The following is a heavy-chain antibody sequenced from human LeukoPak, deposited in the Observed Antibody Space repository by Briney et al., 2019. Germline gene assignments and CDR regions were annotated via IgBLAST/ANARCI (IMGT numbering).Heavy chain of an antibody. V-gene: IGHV3-30*02. CDR1: GFTFSSSD. J-gene: IGHJ5*01. CDR3: AKGYRNHLLILLDS. Sequence: PGGSLRLSCAASGFTFSSSDMHWVRQAPGKGLEWVAFIRYDGNNKYYADSVKGRLTITRDNSKNTLYLQMSSLRAADTAVYYCAKGYRNHLLILLDSWGQGTLVTVSS. D-gene: IGHD3-16*01. CDR2: IRYDGNNK.